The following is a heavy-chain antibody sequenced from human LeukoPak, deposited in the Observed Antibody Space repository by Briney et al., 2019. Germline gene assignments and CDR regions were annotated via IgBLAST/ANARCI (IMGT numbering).Heavy chain of an antibody. CDR3: ARGEIVVVVAARRYYYYYMDV. CDR1: GGSISSYY. J-gene: IGHJ6*03. CDR2: IYYSGRST. D-gene: IGHD2-15*01. Sequence: SETLSLTCTVSGGSISSYYWSWIRQPPGKGLEWIGYIYYSGRSTYYNPSLKSRVTISIDTSKNQFSLKLSSVTAADTAVYYCARGEIVVVVAARRYYYYYMDVWGKGPRSPSP. V-gene: IGHV4-59*12.